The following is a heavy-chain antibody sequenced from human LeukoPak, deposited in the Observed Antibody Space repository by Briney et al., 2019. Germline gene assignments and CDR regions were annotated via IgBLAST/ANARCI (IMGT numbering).Heavy chain of an antibody. Sequence: SETLSLTCTVSGGSISSYYWSWIRQPPGKGLEWIGSIYHSGRTYYNPSLKSRDTISVDTSKNQFSLKLSSVTAADTAVYYCASSDSSGYYKPTHAFDIWGQGTMVTVSS. J-gene: IGHJ3*02. D-gene: IGHD3-22*01. CDR3: ASSDSSGYYKPTHAFDI. CDR2: IYHSGRT. CDR1: GGSISSYY. V-gene: IGHV4-59*08.